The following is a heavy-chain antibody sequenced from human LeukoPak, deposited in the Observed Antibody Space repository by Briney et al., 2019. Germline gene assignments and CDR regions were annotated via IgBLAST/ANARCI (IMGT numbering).Heavy chain of an antibody. CDR3: AVRSSSSPFYYYYYMDV. D-gene: IGHD6-6*01. Sequence: GASVKVSCKASGGTFSSYAISWVRQAPGQGLEWMGGIIPIFGTANYAQKFQGRVTITADESTSTAYMELSSLRSEDTAVYYCAVRSSSSPFYYYYYMDVWGKGITVTVSS. CDR1: GGTFSSYA. J-gene: IGHJ6*03. V-gene: IGHV1-69*01. CDR2: IIPIFGTA.